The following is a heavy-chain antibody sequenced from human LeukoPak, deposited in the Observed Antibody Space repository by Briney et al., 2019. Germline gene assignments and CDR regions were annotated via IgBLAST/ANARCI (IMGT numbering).Heavy chain of an antibody. D-gene: IGHD3-9*01. J-gene: IGHJ5*02. CDR1: GGSISSSSYY. Sequence: SETLSLTCSVSGGSISSSSYYWSWIRQHPGKGLEWIGYIYYSGSTYYNPSLKSRVTISVDTSKNQFSLKLSSVTAADTAVYYCAMWRRDFDWLLRGVTGNWFDPWGQGTLVTVSS. CDR2: IYYSGST. CDR3: AMWRRDFDWLLRGVTGNWFDP. V-gene: IGHV4-31*02.